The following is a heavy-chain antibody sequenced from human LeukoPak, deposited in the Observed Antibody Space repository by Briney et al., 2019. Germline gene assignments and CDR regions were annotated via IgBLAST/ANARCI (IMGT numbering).Heavy chain of an antibody. CDR2: SSHNEGT. CDR3: ARGTDAYKLGNI. J-gene: IGHJ4*02. Sequence: SETLSLTCGVYGGSFSDHYWTWIRHSPGKGLEWIGESSHNEGTHSNPSLKSRVTMSLDTSKNQFYLNLNSVTAADTAAYYCARGTDAYKLGNIWGPGTLVTVSP. CDR1: GGSFSDHY. D-gene: IGHD5-24*01. V-gene: IGHV4-34*01.